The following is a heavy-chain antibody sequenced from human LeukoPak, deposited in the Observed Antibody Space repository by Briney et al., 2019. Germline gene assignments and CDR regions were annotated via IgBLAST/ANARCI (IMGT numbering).Heavy chain of an antibody. CDR1: GGTFSSYA. CDR2: IIPIFGTA. Sequence: SVKVSCKASGGTFSSYAISWVRQAPGQGLEWMGGIIPIFGTANYAQKFQGRVTITADKSTSTAYMELSSLRSEDTAVYYCARTLYIAAAPGGFDYWGQGTLVTVSS. J-gene: IGHJ4*02. D-gene: IGHD6-13*01. CDR3: ARTLYIAAAPGGFDY. V-gene: IGHV1-69*06.